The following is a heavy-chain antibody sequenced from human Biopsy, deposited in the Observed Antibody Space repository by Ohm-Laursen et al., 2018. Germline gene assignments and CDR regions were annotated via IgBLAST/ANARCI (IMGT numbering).Heavy chain of an antibody. Sequence: SETLSLTCTVSGGSISSYYWSWIRQPPGKGLEWIGYIYYTGSTNYNPSLKSRVTISVDTSMNHLSLRLTSVTAADTAVYYCARHAPSYSGSYWGYFDLWGRGTLVTVSS. V-gene: IGHV4-59*08. D-gene: IGHD1-26*01. CDR3: ARHAPSYSGSYWGYFDL. CDR2: IYYTGST. J-gene: IGHJ2*01. CDR1: GGSISSYY.